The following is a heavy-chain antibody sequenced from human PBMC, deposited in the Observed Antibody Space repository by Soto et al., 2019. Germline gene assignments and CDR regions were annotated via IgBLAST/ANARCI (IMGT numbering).Heavy chain of an antibody. D-gene: IGHD1-7*01. J-gene: IGHJ6*02. CDR1: GGTFSSYT. V-gene: IGHV1-69*12. Sequence: VQLVQSGAEVKKPGSSVKVSCKASGGTFSSYTISWERQAPGQGLEWMGGIIPIVGTANYAQKFQGRVTITADESTSTAYMELSSLRSEDTAVYYCASHGITGTWVYYYGMDVWGQGTTVTVSS. CDR3: ASHGITGTWVYYYGMDV. CDR2: IIPIVGTA.